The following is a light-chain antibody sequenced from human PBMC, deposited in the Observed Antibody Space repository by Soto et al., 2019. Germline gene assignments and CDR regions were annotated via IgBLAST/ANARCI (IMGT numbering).Light chain of an antibody. Sequence: AIQLTQSPSSLSASVGDRVTITCRASQGIRSALGWYQQKPGKVPKLLIYAASTLQSGVPSRFSGSGSGTDFTLTISSLQPEDFATYYCLRDFSYFWAFGQGTKVDIK. CDR1: QGIRSA. V-gene: IGKV1-6*01. CDR2: AAS. CDR3: LRDFSYFWA. J-gene: IGKJ1*01.